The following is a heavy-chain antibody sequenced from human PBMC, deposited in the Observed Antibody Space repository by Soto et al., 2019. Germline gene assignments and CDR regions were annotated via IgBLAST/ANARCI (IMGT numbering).Heavy chain of an antibody. Sequence: SETLSLTCTVSGGSISSSSYYWGWIRQPPGKWLEWFGIIYYFGSTYYNPSLKSRVTISVDTSKNQFSLKLSFVTAADTVLYYCARRLRFLEWLPTTFDYWGQGTLVTVSS. V-gene: IGHV4-39*01. CDR1: GGSISSSSYY. D-gene: IGHD3-3*01. CDR3: ARRLRFLEWLPTTFDY. J-gene: IGHJ4*02. CDR2: IYYFGST.